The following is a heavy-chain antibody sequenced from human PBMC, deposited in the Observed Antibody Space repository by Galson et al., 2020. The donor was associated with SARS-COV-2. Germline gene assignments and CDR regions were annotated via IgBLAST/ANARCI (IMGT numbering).Heavy chain of an antibody. Sequence: ASVKVSCKASGYLFTRYGITWVRQAPGQGLEWMGWISAFNGNTNYPQKLKDRVKLTTDTSTTTAYMELRSLRSDDTAVYYCAREYGSGSYVGIDFWGQGTQVNVSS. CDR2: ISAFNGNT. CDR1: GYLFTRYG. J-gene: IGHJ4*02. D-gene: IGHD3-10*01. V-gene: IGHV1-18*04. CDR3: AREYGSGSYVGIDF.